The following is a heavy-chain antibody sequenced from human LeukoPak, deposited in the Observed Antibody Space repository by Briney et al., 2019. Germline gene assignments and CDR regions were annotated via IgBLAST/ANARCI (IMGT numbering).Heavy chain of an antibody. CDR2: ISAYNGNT. D-gene: IGHD3-10*01. CDR3: ARADGSGSYYPFDY. Sequence: XSXXRXAXXXXXXXMGWISAYNGNTNYAQKLQGRVTMTTDTSTSTAYMELRSLRSDDTAVYYCARADGSGSYYPFDYWGQGTLVTVSS. J-gene: IGHJ4*02. V-gene: IGHV1-18*01.